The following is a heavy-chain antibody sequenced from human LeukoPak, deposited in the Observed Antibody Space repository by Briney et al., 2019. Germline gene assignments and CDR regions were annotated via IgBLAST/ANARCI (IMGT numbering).Heavy chain of an antibody. CDR1: GFTFSSYW. D-gene: IGHD2-21*01. J-gene: IGHJ3*02. CDR2: ITSEGSST. V-gene: IGHV3-74*01. Sequence: PGGSLRLSCAASGFTFSSYWMHWVRQVPGKGLVWVSRITSEGSSTSYADSVKGRFTISRDNAKNTLYLQMNSLRAEDTAVYYCARDWGGHIVVVYAFDIWGQGTMVTVSS. CDR3: ARDWGGHIVVVYAFDI.